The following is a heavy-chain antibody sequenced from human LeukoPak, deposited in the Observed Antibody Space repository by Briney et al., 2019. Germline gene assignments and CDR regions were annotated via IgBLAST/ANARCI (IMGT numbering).Heavy chain of an antibody. Sequence: SETLSLTCTVSGGSISSYYWSRIRQPPGKGLEWVGYIYYSGSTNYNPSLKSRVTISVDTSKNQFSLKLSSVTAADTAVYYCARLTGYSSESWFDPWGQGTLVTVSS. CDR2: IYYSGST. V-gene: IGHV4-59*01. CDR1: GGSISSYY. J-gene: IGHJ5*02. CDR3: ARLTGYSSESWFDP. D-gene: IGHD3-9*01.